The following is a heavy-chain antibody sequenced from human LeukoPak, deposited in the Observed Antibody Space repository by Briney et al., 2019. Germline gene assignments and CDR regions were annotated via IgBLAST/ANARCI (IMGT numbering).Heavy chain of an antibody. CDR3: ARVGVLSRSWFLY. J-gene: IGHJ4*02. Sequence: GGSLRLSCAASGFTFSSYEMNWVRQAPGKGLEWVSTISRSAVTIYYADSVKGRFTISRDNAKNSLYLQMNSLRTEDTAVYYCARVGVLSRSWFLYWGQGTLVTVSS. CDR1: GFTFSSYE. V-gene: IGHV3-48*03. CDR2: ISRSAVTI. D-gene: IGHD3-9*01.